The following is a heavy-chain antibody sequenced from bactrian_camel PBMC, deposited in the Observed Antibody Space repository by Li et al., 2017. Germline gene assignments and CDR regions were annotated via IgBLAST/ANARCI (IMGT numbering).Heavy chain of an antibody. CDR1: GFAFSTYG. Sequence: QLVESGGGLVQPGGSLRLSCAAAGFAFSTYGMNWVRQAPGKGLEWVSTIDTGGGIKAYGDSVKGRFAASRDNAKNTISLQMNSLKSDDTALYYCATNAANFVFWARGPRSPSP. V-gene: IGHV3S1*01. CDR2: IDTGGGIK. J-gene: IGHJ4*01.